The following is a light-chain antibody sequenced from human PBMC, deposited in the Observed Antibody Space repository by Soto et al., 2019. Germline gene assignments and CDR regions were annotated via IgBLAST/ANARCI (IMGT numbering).Light chain of an antibody. CDR3: QHSYIPPLP. Sequence: NQVTKTSSALSVSKEDRFTITPQPNQSISSYLNWYQQKPGKAPKLLIYAASSLQSGVPSRFSGSASGTDFTLTISSLQPEDFATYYCQHSYIPPLPFAQGTKVDIK. CDR1: QSISSY. V-gene: IGKV1-39*01. CDR2: AAS. J-gene: IGKJ1*01.